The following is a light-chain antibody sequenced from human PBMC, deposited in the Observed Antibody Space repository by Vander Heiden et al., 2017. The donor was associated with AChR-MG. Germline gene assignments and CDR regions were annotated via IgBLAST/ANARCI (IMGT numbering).Light chain of an antibody. CDR2: DAS. CDR3: QQDDNLPIT. J-gene: IGKJ5*01. CDR1: QDISNY. V-gene: IGKV1-33*01. Sequence: DIQMTQSPSSLSPSVGDRVTITCQASQDISNYLNWYQQKPGKAPKLLIYDASKLETGVPSRFSGSGSGTDFTFTISSLQPEDIATYYCQQDDNLPITFGQGTRLEIK.